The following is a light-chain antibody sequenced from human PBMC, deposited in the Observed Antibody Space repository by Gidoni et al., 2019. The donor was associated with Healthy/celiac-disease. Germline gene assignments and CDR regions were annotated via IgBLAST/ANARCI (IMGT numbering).Light chain of an antibody. CDR1: QRVLYSSNNKNY. V-gene: IGKV4-1*01. CDR3: QQYYSTLWT. Sequence: DIVMTQSPDPLAVSLGERATINCKSSQRVLYSSNNKNYLAWYQQKPGQPPKLLIYWASTRESGVPDRFSGSGSGTDFTLTISSLQAEDVAVYYCQQYYSTLWTFGQGTKVEIK. J-gene: IGKJ1*01. CDR2: WAS.